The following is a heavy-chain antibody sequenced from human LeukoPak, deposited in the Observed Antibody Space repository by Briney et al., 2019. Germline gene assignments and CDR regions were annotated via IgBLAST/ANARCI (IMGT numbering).Heavy chain of an antibody. CDR2: VYASGST. CDR3: AREDYSNYRYWYFDL. CDR1: GGSMSNYY. D-gene: IGHD4-11*01. J-gene: IGHJ2*01. Sequence: SETLSLTCSVSGGSMSNYYWSWIRQSAGKGLEWIGRVYASGSTIYNPSLKSRVTMSVDTSKNQFSLKLDSVTAADTAIYYCAREDYSNYRYWYFDLWGRGTLVTVSS. V-gene: IGHV4-4*07.